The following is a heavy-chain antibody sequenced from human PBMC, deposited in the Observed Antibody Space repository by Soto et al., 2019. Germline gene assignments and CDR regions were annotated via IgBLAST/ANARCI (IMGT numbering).Heavy chain of an antibody. Sequence: ASVKVSCKASGYTFTSYDINWVRQATGQGLEWMGWMNPNSGNTGYAQKFQGRVTMTRNTSISTAYMELSSLRSEDTAVYYCARSYSSSWYAYSEYYYYYGMDVWGKGTQVTVSS. CDR3: ARSYSSSWYAYSEYYYYYGMDV. D-gene: IGHD6-13*01. J-gene: IGHJ6*04. V-gene: IGHV1-8*01. CDR1: GYTFTSYD. CDR2: MNPNSGNT.